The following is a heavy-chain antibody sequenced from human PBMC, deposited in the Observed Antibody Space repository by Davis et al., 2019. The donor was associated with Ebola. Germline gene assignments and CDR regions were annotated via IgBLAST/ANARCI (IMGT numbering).Heavy chain of an antibody. V-gene: IGHV5-51*01. Sequence: GESLKISCECSGYRFTSYWIGWVRQMPGKGLEWMGIIYPSDSDTRYNPSFQGQVTISADKSITTAYLQWSSLKASDTAIYYCARRGYSGIYHGFDVWGQGTLVTVSS. CDR3: ARRGYSGIYHGFDV. CDR2: IYPSDSDT. J-gene: IGHJ4*02. CDR1: GYRFTSYW. D-gene: IGHD1-26*01.